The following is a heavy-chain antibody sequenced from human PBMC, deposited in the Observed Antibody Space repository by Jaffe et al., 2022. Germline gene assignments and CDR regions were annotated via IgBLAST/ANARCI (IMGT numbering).Heavy chain of an antibody. Sequence: EVQLVESGGALLQAGGSLRLSCAASGFTFSDYWMHWVRQTPGRGLLWVARITSDGSNTIYADSVKGRFTISRDNVKNMLYLQMTSLRVEDTAFYYCARDDRYSIAVWGQGTLVTVSS. CDR3: ARDDRYSIAV. V-gene: IGHV3-74*01. D-gene: IGHD5-12*01. CDR2: ITSDGSNT. J-gene: IGHJ4*02. CDR1: GFTFSDYW.